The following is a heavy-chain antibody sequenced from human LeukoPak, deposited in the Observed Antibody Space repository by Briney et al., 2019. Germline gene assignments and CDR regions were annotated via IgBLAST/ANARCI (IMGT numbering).Heavy chain of an antibody. CDR3: ARGNDDAFDI. V-gene: IGHV1-69*05. CDR2: IIPIFGTA. CDR1: GGTFSSYA. Sequence: EASVKVSYKASGGTFSSYAISWVRQAPGQGLEWMGGIIPIFGTANYAQKFQGRVTITTDESTSTAYMELSSLRSEDTAVYYCARGNDDAFDIWGQGTMVTVSS. J-gene: IGHJ3*02.